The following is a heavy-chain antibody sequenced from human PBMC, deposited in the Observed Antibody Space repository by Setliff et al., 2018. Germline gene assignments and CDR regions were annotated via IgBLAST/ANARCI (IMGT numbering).Heavy chain of an antibody. CDR1: GHSFTTYL. V-gene: IGHV5-51*01. CDR2: IYPSGSHT. Sequence: PGESLKISCTTSGHSFTTYLIAWVRQGWMRIIYPSGSHTENSPSFQGHVTISADKSISTAYLQWGSLKASDTAIYYCARSHYYDIDYGMDVWGQGTTVTVSS. D-gene: IGHD3-22*01. J-gene: IGHJ6*02. CDR3: ARSHYYDIDYGMDV.